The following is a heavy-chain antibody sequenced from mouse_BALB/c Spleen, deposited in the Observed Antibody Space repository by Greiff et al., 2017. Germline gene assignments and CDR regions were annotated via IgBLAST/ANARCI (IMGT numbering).Heavy chain of an antibody. CDR2: ISSGSSTI. V-gene: IGHV5-17*02. CDR3: ASSITTVSMDY. Sequence: DVMLVESGGGLVQPGGSRKLSCAASGFTFSSFGMHWVRQAPEKGLEWVAYISSGSSTIYYADTVKGRFTISRDNPKNTLFLQMTSLRSEDTAMYYCASSITTVSMDYWGQGTSVTVSS. D-gene: IGHD1-1*01. J-gene: IGHJ4*01. CDR1: GFTFSSFG.